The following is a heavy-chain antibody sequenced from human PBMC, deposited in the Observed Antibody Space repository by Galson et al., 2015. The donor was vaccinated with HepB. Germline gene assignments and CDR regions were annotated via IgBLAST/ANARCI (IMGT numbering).Heavy chain of an antibody. CDR2: ISGGRDGPT. J-gene: IGHJ4*02. Sequence: SLRLSCAASGFTFRSYAMSWVRQAPGKGLEWVSGISGGRDGPTYHAESVKGRFTISRDNSNNTLYLQMNSLRAEDTAIYYCAKAVLYSNLPSHFDYWGQGTLVTVSS. CDR3: AKAVLYSNLPSHFDY. D-gene: IGHD4-11*01. CDR1: GFTFRSYA. V-gene: IGHV3-23*01.